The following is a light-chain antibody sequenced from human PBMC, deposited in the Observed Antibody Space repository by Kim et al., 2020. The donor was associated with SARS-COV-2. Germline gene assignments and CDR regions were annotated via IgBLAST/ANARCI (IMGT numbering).Light chain of an antibody. V-gene: IGLV1-51*01. CDR3: GTWDSSLSCYV. Sequence: GQKLTISCSGGSSNIGKNYVAWYQQRPGTAPKLLIYENSKRPSGIPDRFSGSKSGTSATLGITGLQTGDEADYYCGTWDSSLSCYVFGTGTKVTVL. CDR2: ENS. CDR1: SSNIGKNY. J-gene: IGLJ1*01.